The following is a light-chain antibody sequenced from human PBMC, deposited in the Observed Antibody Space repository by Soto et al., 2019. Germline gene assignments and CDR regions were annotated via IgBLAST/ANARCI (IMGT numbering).Light chain of an antibody. J-gene: IGKJ2*01. CDR2: GAS. CDR3: QQYYNWPLYT. CDR1: QSVDTN. Sequence: EVVMTQSPATLSVSPGDRATLSCRASQSVDTNVAWYQQKPGQAPRLLVHGASTRATGVPARFTGIGSGTDFTLTISGLQSDDFAVYYCQQYYNWPLYTFGQGTKLQIK. V-gene: IGKV3-15*01.